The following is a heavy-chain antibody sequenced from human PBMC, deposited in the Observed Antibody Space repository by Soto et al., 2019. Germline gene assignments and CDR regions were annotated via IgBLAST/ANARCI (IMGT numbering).Heavy chain of an antibody. J-gene: IGHJ4*02. V-gene: IGHV1-3*01. CDR3: ARVLISYCTNGVCYKAPFDY. Sequence: ASVKVSCKASGSTFTSYAMHWVRQAPGQRLEWMGWINAGNGNTKYSQKFQGRVTITRDTSASTAYMELSSLRSEDTAVYYCARVLISYCTNGVCYKAPFDYWGQGTLVTSPQ. D-gene: IGHD2-8*01. CDR1: GSTFTSYA. CDR2: INAGNGNT.